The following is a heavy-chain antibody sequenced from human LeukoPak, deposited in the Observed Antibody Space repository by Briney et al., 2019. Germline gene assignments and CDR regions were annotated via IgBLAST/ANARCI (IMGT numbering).Heavy chain of an antibody. Sequence: PGGSLRLSCAASGFTFSSYWMNWVRQAPGKGLEWVSSISSSSNYIYYADSVKGRFTISRDNAKNSLYPQMNSLRAEDTAVYYCACNRWLQSPFDYWGQGTLVTVSS. D-gene: IGHD5-24*01. V-gene: IGHV3-21*01. CDR2: ISSSSNYI. CDR1: GFTFSSYW. J-gene: IGHJ4*02. CDR3: ACNRWLQSPFDY.